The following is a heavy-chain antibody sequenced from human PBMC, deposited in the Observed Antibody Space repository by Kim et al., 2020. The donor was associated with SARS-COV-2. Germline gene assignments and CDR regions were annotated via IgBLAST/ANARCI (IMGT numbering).Heavy chain of an antibody. CDR2: IDPSDSYT. J-gene: IGHJ6*02. V-gene: IGHV5-10-1*01. CDR1: GYSFTSYW. Sequence: GESLKISCKGSGYSFTSYWISWVRQMPGKGLEWMGRIDPSDSYTNYSPSFQGHVTISADKSISTAYLQWSSLKASDTAMYYCASIVATIDYYYGMDVWGQGTTVTVSS. D-gene: IGHD5-12*01. CDR3: ASIVATIDYYYGMDV.